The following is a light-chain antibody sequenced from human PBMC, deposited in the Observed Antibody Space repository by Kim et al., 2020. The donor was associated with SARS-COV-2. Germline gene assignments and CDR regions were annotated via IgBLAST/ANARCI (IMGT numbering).Light chain of an antibody. CDR2: DAS. CDR1: QTINSNY. J-gene: IGKJ2*01. V-gene: IGKV3-20*01. CDR3: QQYGAAPDT. Sequence: IVLTQSPGTLSLSPGERATLSCRTSQTINSNYLPWFQQKPGQAPRLLIHDASSRAPGIPDRFSGSGSGTDFTLTISRVEPEDFAVYYCQQYGAAPDTFGQGTRLEI.